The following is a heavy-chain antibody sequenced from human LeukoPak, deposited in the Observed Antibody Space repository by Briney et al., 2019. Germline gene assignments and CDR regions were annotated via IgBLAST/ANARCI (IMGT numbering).Heavy chain of an antibody. V-gene: IGHV3-23*01. J-gene: IGHJ6*02. CDR1: GFTVSSYA. CDR2: ISGSGGST. Sequence: GGSLRLSCAASGFTVSSYAMSWVRQAPGKGLEWVSAISGSGGSTYYADSVKGRFTISRDNSKNTLYLQMNSLRAEDTAVYYCAKGSGGSSSWIGDIHYYYYGMDVWGQGTTVTVSS. D-gene: IGHD6-13*01. CDR3: AKGSGGSSSWIGDIHYYYYGMDV.